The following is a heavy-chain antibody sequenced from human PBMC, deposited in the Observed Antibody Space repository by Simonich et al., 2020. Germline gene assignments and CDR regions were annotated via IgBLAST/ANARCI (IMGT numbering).Heavy chain of an antibody. Sequence: QVQLVESGGGVVQPGRSLRLSCAASGFTFSSYGMHWVRQAPGKGLEWGEVIWYHGSNKYYADSVKGRFTISRDNSKNTLYLQMNSLRAEDTAVYYCARERAAAGEAFDYWGQGTLVTVSS. J-gene: IGHJ4*02. V-gene: IGHV3-33*01. D-gene: IGHD6-13*01. CDR2: IWYHGSNK. CDR1: GFTFSSYG. CDR3: ARERAAAGEAFDY.